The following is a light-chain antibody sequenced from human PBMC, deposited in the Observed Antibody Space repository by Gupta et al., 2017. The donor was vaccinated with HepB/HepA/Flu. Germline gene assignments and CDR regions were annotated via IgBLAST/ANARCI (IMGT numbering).Light chain of an antibody. CDR1: QGIGIW. V-gene: IGKV1-5*03. J-gene: IGKJ1*01. CDR2: KAS. Sequence: IQMTQSPSTLSASVGDRVTITCQASQGIGIWLDWYQQKPGKAPKLLLHKASSLQSPVPSRFSGSGSETEFTLTISRPQPNDSATYYCQQYHTTPTFGQGTKVELK. CDR3: QQYHTTPT.